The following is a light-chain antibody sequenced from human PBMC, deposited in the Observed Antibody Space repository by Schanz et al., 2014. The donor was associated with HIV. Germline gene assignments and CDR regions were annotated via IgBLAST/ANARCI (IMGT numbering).Light chain of an antibody. CDR1: QSVGSN. J-gene: IGKJ3*01. V-gene: IGKV3D-15*01. Sequence: EIVMTQSPATLSVSPGERATLSCRASQSVGSNLAWYQQKPGQAPRLLIYDASTRATGIPDRFSGSGSGTDFTLTISSLQSEDFAVYYCQQYSNWPPEFTFGPGTKVDIK. CDR3: QQYSNWPPEFT. CDR2: DAS.